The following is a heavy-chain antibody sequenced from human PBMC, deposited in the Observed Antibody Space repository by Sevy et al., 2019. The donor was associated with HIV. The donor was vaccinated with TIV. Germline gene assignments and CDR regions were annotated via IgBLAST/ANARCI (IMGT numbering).Heavy chain of an antibody. J-gene: IGHJ3*02. CDR2: ISWNSGSI. CDR3: AKAVGAFDI. Sequence: GGSLRLSCAASGFTFDDYAMHWVRQAPGKGLEWVSGISWNSGSIGYADSVKGRFTISRDNAKNSLYLQMNSLRGEDTALYYCAKAVGAFDIWGQGTMVTVSS. D-gene: IGHD1-26*01. V-gene: IGHV3-9*01. CDR1: GFTFDDYA.